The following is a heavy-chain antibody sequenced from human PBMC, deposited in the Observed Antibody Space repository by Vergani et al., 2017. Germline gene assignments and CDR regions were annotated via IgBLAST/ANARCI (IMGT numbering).Heavy chain of an antibody. CDR1: GFTFSSYW. D-gene: IGHD2-2*01. J-gene: IGHJ6*03. CDR3: ARESIVVVPAESGGYYYYMDV. Sequence: EVQLVESGGGLVQPGGSLRLSCAASGFTFSSYWMSWVRQAPGKGLEWVANIKQDGREKYYVDSVKGRFTISRDNAKNSLYLQMNSLRAEDTAVYYCARESIVVVPAESGGYYYYMDVWGKG. CDR2: IKQDGREK. V-gene: IGHV3-7*01.